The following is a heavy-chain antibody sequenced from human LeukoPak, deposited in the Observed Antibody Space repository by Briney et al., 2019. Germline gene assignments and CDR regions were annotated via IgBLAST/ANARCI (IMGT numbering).Heavy chain of an antibody. CDR2: ISSTDVGT. Sequence: GGPLRPSCAASGISLSSYAMSWVRQAPGKGLEWVSAISSTDVGTYHAVSVRGRCTISSDRSKNTLYLQMNSLRAEDAAVYYCAKAPVTSCRGAYCYPFDYWGQGPLVTVSS. CDR3: AKAPVTSCRGAYCYPFDY. CDR1: GISLSSYA. V-gene: IGHV3-23*01. J-gene: IGHJ4*02. D-gene: IGHD2-21*01.